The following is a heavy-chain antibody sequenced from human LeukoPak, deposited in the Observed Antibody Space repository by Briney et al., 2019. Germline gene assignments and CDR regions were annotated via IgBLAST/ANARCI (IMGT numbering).Heavy chain of an antibody. Sequence: PGGSLRLSCAASGFTFSTYSMNWVRQAPGKGLEWVSSISTSSSYIYYADSVKGRFTISRDNSKNTPYLQMNSLRAEDTAVYYCARFAVPAARLYYLDYWGQGTLVTVSS. J-gene: IGHJ4*02. V-gene: IGHV3-21*04. CDR2: ISTSSSYI. D-gene: IGHD2-2*01. CDR3: ARFAVPAARLYYLDY. CDR1: GFTFSTYS.